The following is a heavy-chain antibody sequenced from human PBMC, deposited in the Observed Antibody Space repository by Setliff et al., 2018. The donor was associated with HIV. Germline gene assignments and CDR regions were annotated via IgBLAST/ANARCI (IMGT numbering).Heavy chain of an antibody. J-gene: IGHJ3*02. V-gene: IGHV1-69*05. CDR3: ARVGYDSSGYYPRGAFDI. D-gene: IGHD3-22*01. CDR1: GGTFSSYA. CDR2: IIPIFGTA. Sequence: SVKVSCKASGGTFSSYAISWVRQAPGQGLEWMGGIIPIFGTANYAQKFQGRVTITTDESTGTAYMELSSLRPEDTAVYYCARVGYDSSGYYPRGAFDIWGQGTMVTVSS.